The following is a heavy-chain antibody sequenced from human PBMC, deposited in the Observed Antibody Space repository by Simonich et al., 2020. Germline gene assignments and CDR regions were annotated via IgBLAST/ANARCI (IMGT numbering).Heavy chain of an antibody. D-gene: IGHD3-10*01. CDR3: ARDTSYYGSGSYYFDY. Sequence: GGGLVKPGGSLRLSCAASGFTFSSYSINWVRQAPGKGLEWVSSISSRSSYIYYADSVKGRFTISRDNAKNSLYLQMNSLRAEDTAVYYCARDTSYYGSGSYYFDYWGQGTLVTVSS. V-gene: IGHV3-21*01. CDR1: GFTFSSYS. J-gene: IGHJ4*02. CDR2: ISSRSSYI.